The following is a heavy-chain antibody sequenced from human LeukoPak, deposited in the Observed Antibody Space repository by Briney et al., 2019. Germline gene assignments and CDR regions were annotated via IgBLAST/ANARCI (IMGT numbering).Heavy chain of an antibody. Sequence: GRSLRLSCAVSGFTLSSYAMSWVRQAPGKGLEWVSAISGSGGRTYYTDSVKGRCPISGDNAKNALYLQMNSLRAEDTAVYYCSKESPSSGWGQGTLVTVS. D-gene: IGHD6-25*01. CDR2: ISGSGGRT. J-gene: IGHJ4*02. V-gene: IGHV3-23*01. CDR3: SKESPSSG. CDR1: GFTLSSYA.